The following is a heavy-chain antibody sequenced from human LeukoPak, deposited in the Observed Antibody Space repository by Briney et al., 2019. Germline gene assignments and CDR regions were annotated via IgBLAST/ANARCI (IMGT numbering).Heavy chain of an antibody. CDR1: GFTFRNYW. CDR3: AKKTYYYDTSNLGWFDP. CDR2: IKEDGSEK. Sequence: GSLRLSCVVSGFTFRNYWMSWFRQAPGKGLEWVANIKEDGSEKYYVDSVKGRFTIPRDNAKNSLYLHMNSLRAEDTALYYCAKKTYYYDTSNLGWFDPWGQGTLVTVSS. D-gene: IGHD3-22*01. J-gene: IGHJ5*02. V-gene: IGHV3-7*05.